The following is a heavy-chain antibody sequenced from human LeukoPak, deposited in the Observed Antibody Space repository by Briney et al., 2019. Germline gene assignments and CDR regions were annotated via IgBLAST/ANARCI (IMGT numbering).Heavy chain of an antibody. CDR3: AKDTSSGWYYFDY. CDR2: ISWNSGSI. V-gene: IGHV3-9*01. Sequence: GGSLRLSCAASGFIFGDYAMHWVRQAPGKGLEWVSGISWNSGSIGYADSVQGRFTISRDNAKNSLYLQMNSLRAEDTAFYYCAKDTSSGWYYFDYWGQGTLVTVSS. CDR1: GFIFGDYA. D-gene: IGHD6-19*01. J-gene: IGHJ4*02.